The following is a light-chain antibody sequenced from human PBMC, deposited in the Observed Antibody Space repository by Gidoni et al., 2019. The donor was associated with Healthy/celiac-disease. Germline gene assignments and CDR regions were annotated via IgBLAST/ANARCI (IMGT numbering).Light chain of an antibody. J-gene: IGKJ3*01. CDR2: AAS. CDR1: QGISSY. V-gene: IGKV1-9*01. CDR3: QQLNSYPLFT. Sequence: DIQLTQSPSFLSASVGDRVTITCRASQGISSYLAWYQQKPGKAPKLLIYAASTLQSGVPSGFSGSGSGTEFTLTISSLQPEDFATYYCQQLNSYPLFTFGPGTKVDIK.